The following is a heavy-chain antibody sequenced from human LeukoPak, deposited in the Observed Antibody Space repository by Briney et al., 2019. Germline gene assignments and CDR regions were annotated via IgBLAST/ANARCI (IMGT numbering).Heavy chain of an antibody. CDR2: IYYSGST. V-gene: IGHV4-59*01. CDR3: ARSEVVGATLDY. Sequence: SETLSLTCTVSGGSISSYYWSWIRQPPGKELEWIGYIYYSGSTNYNPSLKSRVTISVDTSKNQFSLKLSSVTAADTAVYYCARSEVVGATLDYWGQGTLVTVSS. J-gene: IGHJ4*02. D-gene: IGHD1-26*01. CDR1: GGSISSYY.